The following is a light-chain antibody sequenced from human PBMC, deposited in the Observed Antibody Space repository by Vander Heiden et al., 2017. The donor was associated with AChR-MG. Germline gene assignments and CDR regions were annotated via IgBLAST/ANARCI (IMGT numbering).Light chain of an antibody. V-gene: IGKV1-NL1*01. CDR1: QDIRNS. CDR2: ATS. Sequence: DIHMTQSPSSLSASVGDRVTFTCRASQDIRNSLAWYQQKPGKAPALLLYATSRLQSGVPTRFSGGGSGTDFTLTISGLQPEDFATYLCQQEDVTPQTFGQGTKLDIK. CDR3: QQEDVTPQT. J-gene: IGKJ1*01.